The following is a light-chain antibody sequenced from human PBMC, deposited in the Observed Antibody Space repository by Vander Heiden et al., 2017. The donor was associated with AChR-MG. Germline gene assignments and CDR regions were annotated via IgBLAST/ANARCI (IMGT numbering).Light chain of an antibody. CDR2: DVS. J-gene: IGLJ2*01. CDR1: SSDVGGYNF. CDR3: GSDTSSSSFV. V-gene: IGLV2-14*03. Sequence: QSALTQPASVSGSPGQSITISCTGTSSDVGGYNFVSWYQQHPGKAPKLMIYDVSDRPSGVANRFSGSKSGNTASLTISGLRAEDEADYYCGSDTSSSSFVFGGGTKLTVL.